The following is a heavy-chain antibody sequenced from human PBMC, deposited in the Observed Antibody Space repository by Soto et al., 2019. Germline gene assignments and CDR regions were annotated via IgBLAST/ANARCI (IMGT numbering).Heavy chain of an antibody. CDR3: AGVMNSRIAKAAYGMDV. J-gene: IGHJ6*02. Sequence: SETLSLTCTVSGGSISSYHWSWIRQPAGKGLEWIGRIYTSGSTNYNPSLKSRVTMSVDTSKNQFSLKLSSVTAADTAVYYCAGVMNSRIAKAAYGMDVWGQGTTVTVSS. V-gene: IGHV4-4*07. D-gene: IGHD6-13*01. CDR2: IYTSGST. CDR1: GGSISSYH.